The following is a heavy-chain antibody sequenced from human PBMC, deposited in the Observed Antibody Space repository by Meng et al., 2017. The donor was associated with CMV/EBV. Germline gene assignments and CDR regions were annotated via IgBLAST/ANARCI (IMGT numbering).Heavy chain of an antibody. D-gene: IGHD6-13*01. V-gene: IGHV3-15*07. CDR1: GFPFSNAW. J-gene: IGHJ5*02. CDR3: TTDRSSWYGNWFDP. Sequence: SGFPFSNAWMNWVRQAPGKGLEWVGRIKSKTDGGTTDYAAPVKGRFTISRDDSKNTLYLQMNSLKTEDTAVYYCTTDRSSWYGNWFDPWGQGTLVTVSS. CDR2: IKSKTDGGTT.